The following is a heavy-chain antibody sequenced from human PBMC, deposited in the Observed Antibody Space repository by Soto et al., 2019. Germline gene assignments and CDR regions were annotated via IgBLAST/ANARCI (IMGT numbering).Heavy chain of an antibody. J-gene: IGHJ3*02. CDR1: GGSISSYY. V-gene: IGHV4-59*01. Sequence: PSETLSLTCTVSGGSISSYYWSWILQPPGKGLEWIGYIYYSGSTNYNPSLKSRVTISVDTSKNQFSLKLSSVTAADTAVYYCAGGGYYYDSSGSHAFDIWGQGTMVT. CDR3: AGGGYYYDSSGSHAFDI. CDR2: IYYSGST. D-gene: IGHD3-22*01.